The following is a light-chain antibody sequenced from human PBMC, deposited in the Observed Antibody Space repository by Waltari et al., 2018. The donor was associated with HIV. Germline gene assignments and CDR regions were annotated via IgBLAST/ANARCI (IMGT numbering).Light chain of an antibody. Sequence: QSALTQPPSASGSPGQSVTLSCTGSNSDIGSYAYVSWYQLHPGKAPKLVISEVTKRPAGVSDRFSGSKSANTAFLTVSGLRAEDEADYYCSSFADRDGFYVLFGGGTRLSVL. CDR1: NSDIGSYAY. CDR3: SSFADRDGFYVL. V-gene: IGLV2-8*01. J-gene: IGLJ2*01. CDR2: EVT.